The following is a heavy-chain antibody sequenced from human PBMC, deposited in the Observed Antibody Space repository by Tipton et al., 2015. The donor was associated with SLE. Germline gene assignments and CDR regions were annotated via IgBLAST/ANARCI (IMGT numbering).Heavy chain of an antibody. V-gene: IGHV4-39*07. J-gene: IGHJ4*02. CDR2: ISYTGST. Sequence: GLVKPSETLSLTCTVSGGSISSSYYWGWIRQSPGKGLEWIGSISYTGSTYYNPSLKSRVTISVDMSKNQFSLKLTSVTAADTAVYYCATSPLTLWRQGTRVTVSS. CDR3: ATSPLTL. CDR1: GGSISSSYY. D-gene: IGHD2-2*01.